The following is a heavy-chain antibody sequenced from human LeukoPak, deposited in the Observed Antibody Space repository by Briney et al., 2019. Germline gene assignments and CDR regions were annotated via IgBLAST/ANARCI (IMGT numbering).Heavy chain of an antibody. J-gene: IGHJ4*02. CDR2: IYPGDSDT. D-gene: IGHD3-3*01. CDR1: GYSFTSYW. Sequence: GESLKICYEGSGYSFTSYWIGWVRQMPGKGLEWMGIIYPGDSDTRYSPSFQGQVTISADKSISTAYLQWSSLKASDTAMYYCARQLEDYFDYWGQGTLVTVSS. CDR3: ARQLEDYFDY. V-gene: IGHV5-51*01.